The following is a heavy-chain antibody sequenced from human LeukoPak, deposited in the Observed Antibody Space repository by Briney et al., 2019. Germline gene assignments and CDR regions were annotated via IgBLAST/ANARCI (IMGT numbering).Heavy chain of an antibody. CDR3: ARVGGPHPSSTSWYYYYYYMDV. D-gene: IGHD2-2*01. CDR2: IYYSGST. CDR1: GGSISSYY. Sequence: SETLSLTCTVSGGSISSYYWSWIRQPPGKGLEWIGYIYYSGSTNYNPSLKSRVTISVDTSKNQFSLKLSSVTAADTAVYYCARVGGPHPSSTSWYYYYYYMDVWGKGTTVTVSS. V-gene: IGHV4-59*12. J-gene: IGHJ6*03.